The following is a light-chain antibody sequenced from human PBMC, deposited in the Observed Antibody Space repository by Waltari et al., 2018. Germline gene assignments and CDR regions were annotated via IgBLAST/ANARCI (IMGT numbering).Light chain of an antibody. CDR1: SSDVAGYNY. Sequence: QSALTQPASVSGSPGQSITISCTGTSSDVAGYNYVPWYQQHPGKAPKLMIYEVSKRPSGVSNRFSGSKSGNTASLTNSGLQAEDEADYYCSSYTSSSSYVFGTGTKVTVL. CDR3: SSYTSSSSYV. J-gene: IGLJ1*01. V-gene: IGLV2-14*01. CDR2: EVS.